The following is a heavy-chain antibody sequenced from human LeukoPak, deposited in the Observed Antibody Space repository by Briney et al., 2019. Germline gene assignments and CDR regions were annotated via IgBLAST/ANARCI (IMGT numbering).Heavy chain of an antibody. CDR2: INQNGSLT. V-gene: IGHV3-7*04. Sequence: GGSLRLSCVAPGFSFGGHWMTWARQAPGKGLEWVATINQNGSLTYYVDSVEGRFTISRDNAMKSLFLQMNSLRGEDVGVYYCARVNWIGVLFDCWGQGTPVTVSP. D-gene: IGHD1-1*01. J-gene: IGHJ5*01. CDR1: GFSFGGHW. CDR3: ARVNWIGVLFDC.